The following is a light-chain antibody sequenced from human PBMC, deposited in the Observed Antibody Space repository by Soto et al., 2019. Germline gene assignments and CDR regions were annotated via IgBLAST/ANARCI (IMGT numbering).Light chain of an antibody. J-gene: IGKJ1*01. CDR3: QQYNDYSTWT. Sequence: DIQMTQSPSTLSASVGDRVTITCRASQSISRWMAWYQQKPGKAPKVLIWDASSLQRGVPSRFSGSGSGTEFTLTISSLQPDDFATYYCQQYNDYSTWTFGQGTKVDIK. V-gene: IGKV1-5*01. CDR2: DAS. CDR1: QSISRW.